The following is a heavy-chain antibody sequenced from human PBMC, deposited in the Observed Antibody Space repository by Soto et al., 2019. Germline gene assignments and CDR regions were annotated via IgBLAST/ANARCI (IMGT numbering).Heavy chain of an antibody. CDR1: GFTFRKFW. V-gene: IGHV3-74*01. CDR2: ISSDGTTT. J-gene: IGHJ1*01. CDR3: AIQDCTNDVCREAAVTVGGALES. D-gene: IGHD2-8*01. Sequence: EVQLVQSGGGLAQPGKSLRLSCAASGFTFRKFWMHWVRQVPGKGPVWVSYISSDGTTTDYADSVKGRFTIYRDNAKDTLYLQMDSLRAEDTAVYYCAIQDCTNDVCREAAVTVGGALESWGQGTLVTVSS.